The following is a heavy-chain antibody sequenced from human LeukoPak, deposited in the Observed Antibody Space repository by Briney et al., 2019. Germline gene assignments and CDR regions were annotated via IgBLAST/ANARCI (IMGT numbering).Heavy chain of an antibody. J-gene: IGHJ4*02. D-gene: IGHD3-22*01. CDR3: ARDLVSYDSSGYYSD. V-gene: IGHV3-48*04. Sequence: GGSLRLSCVASGCTFSTDSMNWVRQAPGKGLEWVSYVSSGSSMIYYADSVKGRFTISRDNAKNSLYLQMNSLRAEDTAVYYCARDLVSYDSSGYYSDWGQGTLVTVSS. CDR1: GCTFSTDS. CDR2: VSSGSSMI.